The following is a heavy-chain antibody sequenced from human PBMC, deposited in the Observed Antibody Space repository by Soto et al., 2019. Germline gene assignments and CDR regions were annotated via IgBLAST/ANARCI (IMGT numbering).Heavy chain of an antibody. CDR2: IYYSGST. D-gene: IGHD1-7*01. CDR1: GGSVSSGSYY. Sequence: NPSETLSLTCTVSGGSVSSGSYYWSWIRQPPGKGLEWIGYIYYSGSTNYNPSLKSRVTISVDTSKNQFSLKLSSVTAADTAVYYCARDKAYNWNYDGENYGMDVWGQGTTVTVSS. CDR3: ARDKAYNWNYDGENYGMDV. V-gene: IGHV4-61*01. J-gene: IGHJ6*02.